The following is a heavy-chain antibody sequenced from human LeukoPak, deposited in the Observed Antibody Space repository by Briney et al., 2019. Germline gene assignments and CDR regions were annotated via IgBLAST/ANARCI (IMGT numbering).Heavy chain of an antibody. CDR1: GYTFTSYD. D-gene: IGHD2-2*03. J-gene: IGHJ4*02. CDR2: INPNSGGT. CDR3: AVGYCSSTSCSKFDY. Sequence: ASVKVSCKASGYTFTSYDINWVRQAPGQGLEWMGRINPNSGGTNYAQKFQGRVTMTRDTSISTAYMELSRLRSDDTAVYYCAVGYCSSTSCSKFDYWGQGTLVTVSS. V-gene: IGHV1-2*06.